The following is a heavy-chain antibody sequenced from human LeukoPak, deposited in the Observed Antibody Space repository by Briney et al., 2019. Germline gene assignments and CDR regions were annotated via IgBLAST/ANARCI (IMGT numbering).Heavy chain of an antibody. V-gene: IGHV1-2*02. CDR2: INPNSGGT. CDR1: GYTFTGYY. Sequence: ASVKFSCKASGYTFTGYYMHWVRQAPGQGLEWMGWINPNSGGTNYAQKFQGRVTMTRDTSISTAYMELSRLRSDDTAVYYCARIEHYDFWSGYYKEEDWFDPWGQGTLVTVSS. J-gene: IGHJ5*02. D-gene: IGHD3-3*01. CDR3: ARIEHYDFWSGYYKEEDWFDP.